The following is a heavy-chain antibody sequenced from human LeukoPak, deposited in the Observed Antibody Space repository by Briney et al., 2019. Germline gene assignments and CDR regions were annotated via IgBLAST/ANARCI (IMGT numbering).Heavy chain of an antibody. CDR2: ISGSGGST. Sequence: PGGSLRLSCAASGFTFSSYAMSWVRQAPGKGLEWVSAISGSGGSTYYAHSVKGRFTISRDNSKNTLYLQMNSLRAEDTAVYYCAKVGDERFLEWLARGGYFDYWGQGTLVTVSS. D-gene: IGHD3-3*01. V-gene: IGHV3-23*01. J-gene: IGHJ4*02. CDR1: GFTFSSYA. CDR3: AKVGDERFLEWLARGGYFDY.